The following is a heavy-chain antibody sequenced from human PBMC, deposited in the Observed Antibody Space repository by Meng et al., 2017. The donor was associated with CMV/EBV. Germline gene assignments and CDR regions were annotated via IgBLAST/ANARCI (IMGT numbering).Heavy chain of an antibody. CDR3: ARDALYSSSWYYYYYGMDV. Sequence: ASVKVSCKASGYTFTSYGISWVRQAPGQGLEWMGWTSAYNGNTNYAQKLQGRVTMTTDTSTSTAYMELRSLRSDDTAVYYCARDALYSSSWYYYYYGMDVWGQGTTVTVSS. D-gene: IGHD6-13*01. CDR2: TSAYNGNT. J-gene: IGHJ6*02. CDR1: GYTFTSYG. V-gene: IGHV1-18*01.